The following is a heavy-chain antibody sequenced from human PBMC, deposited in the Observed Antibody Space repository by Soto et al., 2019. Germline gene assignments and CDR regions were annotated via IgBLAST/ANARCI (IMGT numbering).Heavy chain of an antibody. D-gene: IGHD6-13*01. CDR1: GFTFSNYA. CDR2: IFGGGGDT. CDR3: AKYGSKSSPHYPDY. Sequence: EVQLLESGGGLVQPGGSLRLSCAVSGFTFSNYAVGWVRQAPGMGLEWVSSIFGGGGDTYYTDSVKGRFTISRDSSENTVFLQMNSLRAEDTALYYCAKYGSKSSPHYPDYWGQGTLVTVSS. J-gene: IGHJ4*02. V-gene: IGHV3-23*01.